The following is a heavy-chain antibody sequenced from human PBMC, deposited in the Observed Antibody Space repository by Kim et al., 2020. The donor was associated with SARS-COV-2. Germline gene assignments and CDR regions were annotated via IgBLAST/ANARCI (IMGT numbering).Heavy chain of an antibody. CDR1: GFTFDDYA. CDR2: ISWNSGSI. CDR3: AKDRGDSSCSVRYYYYYG. J-gene: IGHJ6*01. D-gene: IGHD3-22*01. V-gene: IGHV3-9*01. Sequence: GGSLRLSCAASGFTFDDYAMHWVRQAPGKGLEWVSGISWNSGSIGYADSVKGRFTISRDNAKNSLYLQMNSLRAEDTALYYCAKDRGDSSCSVRYYYYYG.